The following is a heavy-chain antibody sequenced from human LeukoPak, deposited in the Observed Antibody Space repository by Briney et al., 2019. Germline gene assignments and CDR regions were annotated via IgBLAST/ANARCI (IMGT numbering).Heavy chain of an antibody. CDR1: GFTFSSYS. Sequence: GGSLRLSCAASGFTFSSYSMNWVRQAPGKGLEWVSSISSSSSHRYYADSVKGRFTISRDNAKNSLYLQMNSLRAEDTAVYYCALGYDIVTGRFDYWGQGTLVTVSS. J-gene: IGHJ4*02. CDR3: ALGYDIVTGRFDY. CDR2: ISSSSSHR. D-gene: IGHD3-9*01. V-gene: IGHV3-21*01.